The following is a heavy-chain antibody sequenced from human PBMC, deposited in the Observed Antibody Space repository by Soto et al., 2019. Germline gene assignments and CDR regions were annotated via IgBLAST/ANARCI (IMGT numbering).Heavy chain of an antibody. J-gene: IGHJ4*02. Sequence: QVQLQQWGAGLLKPSETLSLTCAVYGGSFSGYYWSWIRQPPGKGLEWIGEINHSGSTNYNPSLKSRVTISVDTSKNQFSLKLSSVTAADTAVYYCAREPGSSGGYWGQGTLVTVSS. CDR3: AREPGSSGGY. V-gene: IGHV4-34*01. CDR1: GGSFSGYY. CDR2: INHSGST. D-gene: IGHD6-13*01.